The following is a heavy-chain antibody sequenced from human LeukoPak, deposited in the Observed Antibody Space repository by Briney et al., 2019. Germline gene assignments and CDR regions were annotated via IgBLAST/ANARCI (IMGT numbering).Heavy chain of an antibody. V-gene: IGHV1-2*02. J-gene: IGHJ5*02. CDR3: ARVRCHRIPWFDP. D-gene: IGHD2-21*01. CDR1: GYSFTDYY. Sequence: ASLKVSCKASGYSFTDYYIHWVRQAPGQGLEWMGWVNPTSGDPNYAQKFQGRVTMTRDTSISTAYMELTNLTSDDTAVYFCARVRCHRIPWFDPWGQGTLVTVSS. CDR2: VNPTSGDP.